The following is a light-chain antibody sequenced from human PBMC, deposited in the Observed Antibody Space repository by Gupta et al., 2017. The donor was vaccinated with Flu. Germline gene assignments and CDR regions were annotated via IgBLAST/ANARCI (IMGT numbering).Light chain of an antibody. CDR2: AAS. CDR3: QHANSCPT. CDR1: QGISSW. V-gene: IGKV1-12*01. J-gene: IGKJ1*01. Sequence: DIPMTQSPSSVSASVGERVTIMCRASQGISSWLAWYQQKPGKAPKLLIYAASSLQSGVPSRCSGSGAGRVFILTISRLQHEDLASYYYQHANSCPTFGQGTKVEIK.